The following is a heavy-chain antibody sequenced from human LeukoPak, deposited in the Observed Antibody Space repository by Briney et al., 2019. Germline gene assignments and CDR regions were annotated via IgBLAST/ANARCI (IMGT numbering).Heavy chain of an antibody. CDR2: IKQDGSEK. D-gene: IGHD6-13*01. V-gene: IGHV3-7*01. Sequence: PGGSLRLSCAASGFTFSSYWMSWVCQAPGKGLEWVANIKQDGSEKYYVDSVKGRFTISRDNAKNSLYLQMNSLRAEDTAVYYCARALRRAQQQQRDYWGQGTLVTVSS. CDR1: GFTFSSYW. CDR3: ARALRRAQQQQRDY. J-gene: IGHJ4*02.